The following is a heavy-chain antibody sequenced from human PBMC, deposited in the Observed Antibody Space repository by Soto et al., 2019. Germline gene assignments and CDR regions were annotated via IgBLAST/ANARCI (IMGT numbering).Heavy chain of an antibody. CDR1: GYTFTSYA. J-gene: IGHJ6*02. CDR3: ARDKISNYYYGMDV. V-gene: IGHV1-3*01. CDR2: INAGNGNT. Sequence: ASVKVSCKASGYTFTSYAMHWVRQAPGQRLEWMGWINAGNGNTKYSQKFQGRVTITRDTSASTAYMELRSLRSDDTAVYYCARDKISNYYYGMDVWGQGTTVTVSS. D-gene: IGHD6-13*01.